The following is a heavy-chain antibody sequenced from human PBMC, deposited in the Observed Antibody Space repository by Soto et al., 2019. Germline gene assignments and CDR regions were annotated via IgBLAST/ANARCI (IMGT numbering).Heavy chain of an antibody. J-gene: IGHJ3*02. CDR3: ARDRSSYYSDIPWDALDI. V-gene: IGHV3-33*01. CDR1: GFTFSSYG. CDR2: MWYDGSHK. D-gene: IGHD3-22*01. Sequence: QVQQVESGGGVVQPGTSLRLSCAASGFTFSSYGMHWVRQAPGKGLEWVAVMWYDGSHKSYADSVKGRFTISRDNSKNTLYLQMSSLRSEDSAVYHCARDRSSYYSDIPWDALDIWGQGTMVTVSS.